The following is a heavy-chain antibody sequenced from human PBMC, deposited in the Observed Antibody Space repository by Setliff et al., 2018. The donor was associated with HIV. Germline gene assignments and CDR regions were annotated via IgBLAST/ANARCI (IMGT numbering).Heavy chain of an antibody. CDR3: ARARAPYCGGDCYGYYYYYMDV. V-gene: IGHV1-69*13. CDR1: GGTFSSYA. D-gene: IGHD2-21*01. Sequence: ASVKVSCKASGGTFSSYAISWVRQAPGQGLEWMGGIIPIFGTANYAQKFQGRVTITADESTSTAYMELSSLRSEDTAVYYCARARAPYCGGDCYGYYYYYMDVWGKGTTVTVSS. J-gene: IGHJ6*03. CDR2: IIPIFGTA.